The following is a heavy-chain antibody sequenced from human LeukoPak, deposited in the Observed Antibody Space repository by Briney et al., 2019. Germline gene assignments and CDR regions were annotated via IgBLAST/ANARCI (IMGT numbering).Heavy chain of an antibody. D-gene: IGHD5-18*01. J-gene: IGHJ5*02. CDR3: AKINIQLWNWFDP. CDR1: GFTFDDYG. Sequence: GGSLRLSCAASGFTFDDYGMSWVRQAPGKGLEWVSGINWNGGSTGYADSVKGRFTISRDNAKNSLYLQMNSLRAEDTAVYYCAKINIQLWNWFDPWGQGTLVTVSS. V-gene: IGHV3-20*04. CDR2: INWNGGST.